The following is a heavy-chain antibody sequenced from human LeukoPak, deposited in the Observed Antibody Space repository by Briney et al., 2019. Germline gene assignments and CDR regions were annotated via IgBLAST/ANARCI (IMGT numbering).Heavy chain of an antibody. CDR3: IKDGFGTIDD. D-gene: IGHD1-14*01. Sequence: GGSLRLSCAASGFTFRSYSMAWIRQPPGKGLEWVAHITVTNTTAGGDGYYADFVKGRFTISRDNSKNTLYLEMNNLRADDTATYYCIKDGFGTIDDWGQGALVTVSS. CDR2: ITVTNTTAGGDG. V-gene: IGHV3-23*01. CDR1: GFTFRSYS. J-gene: IGHJ4*02.